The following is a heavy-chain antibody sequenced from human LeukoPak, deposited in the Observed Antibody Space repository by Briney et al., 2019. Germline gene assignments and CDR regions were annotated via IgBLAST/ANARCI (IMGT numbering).Heavy chain of an antibody. CDR1: GLTLSSYW. CDR2: INTDGTAT. CDR3: VRDSNLSFDY. V-gene: IGHV3-74*01. J-gene: IGHJ4*02. Sequence: GGSPRLSCAASGLTLSSYWMHWVRQAPGKGLVWVSHINTDGTATTYADSVKGRFTISRDNAKNTLYLQMNSLRAEDTAVYYCVRDSNLSFDYWGQGALVTVSS. D-gene: IGHD1-14*01.